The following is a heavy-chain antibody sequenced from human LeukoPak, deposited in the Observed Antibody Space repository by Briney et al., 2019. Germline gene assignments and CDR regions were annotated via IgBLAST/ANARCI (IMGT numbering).Heavy chain of an antibody. J-gene: IGHJ5*02. Sequence: PRGSLRLSCAASGFTLSDFAIHWVRHASGKGLEWVCLIDRPAKSYATAYGASVGGRFTISRDDSKNTAYLQMDSLKTEDTALYYCTRDRGTYNWLDPWGQGTLVTVSS. CDR3: TRDRGTYNWLDP. D-gene: IGHD1-26*01. CDR1: GFTLSDFA. CDR2: IDRPAKSYAT. V-gene: IGHV3-73*01.